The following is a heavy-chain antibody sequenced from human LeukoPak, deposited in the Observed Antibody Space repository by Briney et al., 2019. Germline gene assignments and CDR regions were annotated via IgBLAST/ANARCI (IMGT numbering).Heavy chain of an antibody. Sequence: GESLRISCKGSGYSFTSYWISWVRQMPGKGLEWTGRIDPSDSYTNYSPSFQGHVTISADKSISTAYLQWSSLKASDTAMYYCARHGSGYCSGGSCYSGALDDYWGQGTLVTVSS. J-gene: IGHJ4*02. D-gene: IGHD2-15*01. V-gene: IGHV5-10-1*01. CDR2: IDPSDSYT. CDR3: ARHGSGYCSGGSCYSGALDDY. CDR1: GYSFTSYW.